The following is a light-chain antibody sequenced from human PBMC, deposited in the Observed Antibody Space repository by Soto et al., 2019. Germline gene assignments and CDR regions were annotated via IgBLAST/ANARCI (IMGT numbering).Light chain of an antibody. V-gene: IGLV2-11*01. Sequence: QSALTQPRSVSGSPGQSVTISCTGTSSDVGGYNYVSWYQQHPGKAPKLMIYDVSKRPSGVPDRFSGSKSGNTASLTISGLQAEDEADYYCCSSAGSWVFGGGTKLTVL. CDR3: CSSAGSWV. J-gene: IGLJ3*02. CDR2: DVS. CDR1: SSDVGGYNY.